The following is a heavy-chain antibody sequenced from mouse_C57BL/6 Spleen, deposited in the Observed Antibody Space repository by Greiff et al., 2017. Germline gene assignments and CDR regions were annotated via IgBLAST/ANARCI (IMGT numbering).Heavy chain of an antibody. V-gene: IGHV1-19*01. CDR3: ARGGPYGSSYIYAMDY. J-gene: IGHJ4*01. CDR1: GYTFTDYY. D-gene: IGHD1-1*01. Sequence: VQLQQSGPVLVKPGASVKMSCKASGYTFTDYYMNWVKQSHGKSLEWIGVINPYNGGTSYNQKFKGKATLTVDKSSSTAYMELNSLTSEDSAVYYGARGGPYGSSYIYAMDYWGQGTSVTVSS. CDR2: INPYNGGT.